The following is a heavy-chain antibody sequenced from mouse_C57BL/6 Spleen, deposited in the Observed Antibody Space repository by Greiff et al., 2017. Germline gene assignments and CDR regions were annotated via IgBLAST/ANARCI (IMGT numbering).Heavy chain of an antibody. CDR1: GYTFTNYW. J-gene: IGHJ4*01. CDR2: IYPGGGYT. CDR3: ARSGGSPFYAMDY. V-gene: IGHV1-63*01. Sequence: VQLQQSGAELVRPGTSVKMSCKASGYTFTNYWIGWAKQRPGHGLEWIGDIYPGGGYTNYNEKFKGKATLTADKSSSTAYMQFSSLTSEDSAIYYCARSGGSPFYAMDYWGQGTSVTVSS. D-gene: IGHD1-1*02.